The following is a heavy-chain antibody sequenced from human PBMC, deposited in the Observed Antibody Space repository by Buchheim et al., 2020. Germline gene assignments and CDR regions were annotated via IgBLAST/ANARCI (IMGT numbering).Heavy chain of an antibody. Sequence: QVQLVESGGGVVQPGRSLRLSCAASGFTFSSYGMHWVRQAPGKGLEWVAVIWYDGSNKYYADSVKGRFTISRDNSKNTLYLQMNSPRAEDTAVYYCARGYPMYYDYVWGSYYDYWGQGTL. D-gene: IGHD3-16*01. CDR2: IWYDGSNK. CDR3: ARGYPMYYDYVWGSYYDY. CDR1: GFTFSSYG. J-gene: IGHJ4*02. V-gene: IGHV3-33*01.